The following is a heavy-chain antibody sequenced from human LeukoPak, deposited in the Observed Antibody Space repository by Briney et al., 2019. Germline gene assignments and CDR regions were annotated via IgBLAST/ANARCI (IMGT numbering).Heavy chain of an antibody. V-gene: IGHV3-23*01. D-gene: IGHD4-17*01. CDR2: ISGSGGST. CDR3: AKDSGNYGDAPGDY. Sequence: GGSLRLSCVASGITFSSYAMSWVRQAPGKGLEWVSAISGSGGSTYYADSVKGRFTISRDNSKNTLYLQMNSLRAEDTAVYYCAKDSGNYGDAPGDYWGQGTLVTVSS. CDR1: GITFSSYA. J-gene: IGHJ4*02.